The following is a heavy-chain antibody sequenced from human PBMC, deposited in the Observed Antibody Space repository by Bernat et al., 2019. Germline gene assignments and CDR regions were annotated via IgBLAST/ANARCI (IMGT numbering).Heavy chain of an antibody. Sequence: EVQLVESGGGLVKPGGSLRLSCAASGFTFSSYSMNWVRQAPGKGLEWVSSISSSSSYIYYADSVKGRFTISRDNAKNSLYLQMNSLRAEDTAVYYCARGLGVYGSGSWADYWGQGILVTVSS. V-gene: IGHV3-21*01. CDR1: GFTFSSYS. CDR2: ISSSSSYI. D-gene: IGHD3-10*01. J-gene: IGHJ4*02. CDR3: ARGLGVYGSGSWADY.